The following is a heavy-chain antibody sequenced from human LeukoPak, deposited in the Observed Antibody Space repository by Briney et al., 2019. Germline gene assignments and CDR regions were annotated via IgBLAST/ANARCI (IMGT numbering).Heavy chain of an antibody. CDR3: ARRRDVVVVAATVLDV. J-gene: IGHJ6*04. D-gene: IGHD2-15*01. V-gene: IGHV1-2*02. Sequence: GASVKVSCKASGYTFSGYYTHWVRQAPGQGLEWMGWINPNSGGTNYAQKFQGRVTMTRDTSISTAYMELSRLRSDDTAVYYCARRRDVVVVAATVLDVWGKGTTVTVSS. CDR2: INPNSGGT. CDR1: GYTFSGYY.